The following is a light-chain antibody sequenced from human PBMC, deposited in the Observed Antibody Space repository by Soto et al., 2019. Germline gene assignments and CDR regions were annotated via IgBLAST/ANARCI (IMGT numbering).Light chain of an antibody. CDR2: GAS. CDR3: QQYNNWPPFT. Sequence: EIVMTQSPATLSVSPGERATLSCRASQSVAGNLAWYQQKPGQAPRLLIYGASPRATGIPARCSGSGSGTEFTVTISSLQSEDFAVYYCQQYNNWPPFTFGPGTKVDI. J-gene: IGKJ3*01. CDR1: QSVAGN. V-gene: IGKV3-15*01.